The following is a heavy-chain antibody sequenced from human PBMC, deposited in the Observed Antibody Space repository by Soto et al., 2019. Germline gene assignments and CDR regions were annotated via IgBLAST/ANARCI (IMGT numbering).Heavy chain of an antibody. Sequence: EVQLVESGGGLVKPGGSLRLSCAASGFTFSNAWMSWVRQAPGKGLEWVGRIKSKTDGGTTDYAAPVKGRFTISRDDSKNPLYLQMNSLKTDDTAVYYCTTDHTQIWFGELLYYYMDVWGKGTTVTVSS. CDR1: GFTFSNAW. CDR3: TTDHTQIWFGELLYYYMDV. V-gene: IGHV3-15*01. D-gene: IGHD3-10*01. J-gene: IGHJ6*03. CDR2: IKSKTDGGTT.